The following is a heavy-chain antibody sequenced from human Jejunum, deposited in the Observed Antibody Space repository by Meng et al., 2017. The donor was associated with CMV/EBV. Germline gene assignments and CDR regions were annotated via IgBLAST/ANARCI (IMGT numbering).Heavy chain of an antibody. D-gene: IGHD2-2*02. J-gene: IGHJ4*02. CDR1: GLTFSNYW. CDR2: IKQDGNEK. CDR3: VRVIPASIPY. V-gene: IGHV3-7*04. Sequence: CAASGLTFSNYWMTWVRQAPGKGLEWVANIKQDGNEKYYVDSVKGRFTISRDNAKNSLYLQMNSLRAEDTAVYYYVRVIPASIPYWGQGTLVTVSS.